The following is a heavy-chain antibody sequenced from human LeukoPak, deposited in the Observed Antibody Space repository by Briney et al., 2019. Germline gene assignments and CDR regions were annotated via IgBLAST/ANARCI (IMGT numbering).Heavy chain of an antibody. J-gene: IGHJ6*03. D-gene: IGHD6-13*01. CDR1: EFSFVRYA. Sequence: GGSLRLSCAASEFSFVRYAMYWVRQAPGKGLEWVSYISSSSFKIGYADSVKGRFTISRDNSKNSLYLQMDSLRVEDTAVYYCVRDPSYGSSWYYYMDVWGKGTTVTVSS. CDR2: ISSSSFKI. V-gene: IGHV3-48*04. CDR3: VRDPSYGSSWYYYMDV.